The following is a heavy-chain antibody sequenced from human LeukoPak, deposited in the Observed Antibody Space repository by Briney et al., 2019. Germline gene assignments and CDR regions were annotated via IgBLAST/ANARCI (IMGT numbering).Heavy chain of an antibody. CDR2: ISDDGD. Sequence: PGGSLRLSCAASGFTFNNFVMSWVRQAPGKGLEWVSGISDDGDAYADSVKGWFTISRDNSKNTLFLQMNRLRTDDSALYYCARDYSWGALGWRLSYSHWGQGTLVTVSS. CDR3: ARDYSWGALGWRLSYSH. D-gene: IGHD2-15*01. J-gene: IGHJ4*02. CDR1: GFTFNNFV. V-gene: IGHV3-23*01.